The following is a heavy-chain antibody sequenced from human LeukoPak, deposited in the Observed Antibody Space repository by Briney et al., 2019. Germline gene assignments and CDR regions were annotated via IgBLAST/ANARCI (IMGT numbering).Heavy chain of an antibody. CDR1: GFTFNSYG. CDR2: IRRDGRDE. V-gene: IGHV3-30*02. D-gene: IGHD2-15*01. Sequence: GGSLRLSCAASGFTFNSYGMHWVRQAPGRGLEWVAFIRRDGRDEDYAAAVKGRFTVSRDNSRNRLYLQMNGLRPEDTALYYCAKDRDGGNFFFDYWGQGTLATVSS. CDR3: AKDRDGGNFFFDY. J-gene: IGHJ4*02.